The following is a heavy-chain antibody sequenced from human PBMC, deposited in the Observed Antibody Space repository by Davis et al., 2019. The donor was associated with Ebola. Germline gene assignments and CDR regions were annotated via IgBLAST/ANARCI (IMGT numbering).Heavy chain of an antibody. Sequence: AASVPVSCQASRYTSTRSGIRRVRQPPRQALEWMGWLSPYNGNTNYAQNLQGRVTMTTDTSTRTAYMEVRSLRDDDTAVYYCARAVTMVLPSGWFDPWGQRTVVTVSS. CDR2: LSPYNGNT. D-gene: IGHD3-10*01. CDR1: RYTSTRSG. J-gene: IGHJ5*02. CDR3: ARAVTMVLPSGWFDP. V-gene: IGHV1-18*01.